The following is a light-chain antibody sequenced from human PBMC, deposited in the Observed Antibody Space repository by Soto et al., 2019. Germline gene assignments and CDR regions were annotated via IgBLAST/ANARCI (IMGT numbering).Light chain of an antibody. CDR2: EGT. V-gene: IGLV2-23*01. Sequence: QSALTQPASVSGSPGQSITISCTGTSSDIGGYNYVSWYQHHPGKAPKLMIYEGTKRPSGVSDRFSGSKSGNTASLTISSFQAEDEANYYCSSYAGNNIFVFGTGTKLTVL. CDR3: SSYAGNNIFV. J-gene: IGLJ1*01. CDR1: SSDIGGYNY.